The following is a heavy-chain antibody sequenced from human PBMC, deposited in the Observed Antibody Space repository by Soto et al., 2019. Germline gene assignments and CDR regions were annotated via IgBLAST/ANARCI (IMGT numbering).Heavy chain of an antibody. Sequence: GSLRLSCAASGFTFSSYAMSWVRQAPGKGLEWVSAISGSGGSTYYADSVKGRFTISRDNSKNTLCLQMNSLRAEDTAVYYCAKTPRYCTSTSCYAGYFDYWGQGTLVTVSS. J-gene: IGHJ4*02. CDR1: GFTFSSYA. CDR2: ISGSGGST. V-gene: IGHV3-23*01. CDR3: AKTPRYCTSTSCYAGYFDY. D-gene: IGHD2-2*01.